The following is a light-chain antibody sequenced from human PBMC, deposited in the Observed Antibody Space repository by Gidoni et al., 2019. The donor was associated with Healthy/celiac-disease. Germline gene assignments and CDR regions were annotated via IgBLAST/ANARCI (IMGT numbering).Light chain of an antibody. J-gene: IGLJ2*01. CDR1: NLRSYY. CDR2: GKN. V-gene: IGLV3-19*01. Sequence: SSELTQEPAVSVALGQTVRITCQGYNLRSYYASWYQQKPGKAPLLVIYGKNNRPSGIPDRFAGSSSGNTASLTITGAQAEYEADYYCNSRDSSGNHVVFGGGTKLTVL. CDR3: NSRDSSGNHVV.